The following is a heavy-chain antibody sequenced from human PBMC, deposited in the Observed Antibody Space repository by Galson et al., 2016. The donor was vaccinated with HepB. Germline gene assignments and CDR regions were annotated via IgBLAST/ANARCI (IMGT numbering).Heavy chain of an antibody. D-gene: IGHD3-10*01. CDR1: GFTFSSYS. CDR2: ISRGRNDI. Sequence: SLRLSCAASGFTFSSYSMSWVRQAPGKGLEWVAYISRGRNDIYYADSVKGRFTISRDNAKNSVSLQMNNLRVEDTAVYYCARDLGYAYGIHYYYYMDVWGKGTTVTVSS. V-gene: IGHV3-21*01. J-gene: IGHJ6*03. CDR3: ARDLGYAYGIHYYYYMDV.